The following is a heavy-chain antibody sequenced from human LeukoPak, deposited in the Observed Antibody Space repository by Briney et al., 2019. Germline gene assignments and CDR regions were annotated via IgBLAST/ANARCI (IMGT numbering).Heavy chain of an antibody. Sequence: SETLSLTCTVSGGSISSYYWSWIRQPPGKGLEWIGYIYYSGSTNYNPSLKSRVTISVDTSKNQFSLKLSSVTAADTAVYYCARIQLWYQNAFDICGQGTMVTVSS. D-gene: IGHD5-18*01. CDR2: IYYSGST. V-gene: IGHV4-59*08. CDR3: ARIQLWYQNAFDI. CDR1: GGSISSYY. J-gene: IGHJ3*02.